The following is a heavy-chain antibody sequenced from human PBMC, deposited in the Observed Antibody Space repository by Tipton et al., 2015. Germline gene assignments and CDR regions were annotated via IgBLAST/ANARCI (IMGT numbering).Heavy chain of an antibody. V-gene: IGHV3-7*03. D-gene: IGHD6-19*01. CDR3: ARRAVADEVSFQH. CDR2: IKQDGSEK. J-gene: IGHJ1*01. Sequence: SLRLSCAASGFTFSSYWMSWVRQAPGKGLEWVANIKQDGSEKYCLDSVKGRFTISRDNAKNSLYLQMSSLRAEDTAVYYCARRAVADEVSFQHWGRGTLVTVSS. CDR1: GFTFSSYW.